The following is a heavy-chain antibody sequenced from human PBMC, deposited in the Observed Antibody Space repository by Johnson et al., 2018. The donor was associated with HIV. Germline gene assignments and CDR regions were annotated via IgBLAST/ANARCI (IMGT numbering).Heavy chain of an antibody. J-gene: IGHJ3*01. V-gene: IGHV3-20*04. CDR1: GCILDDYG. Sequence: VHLVASGGGVVRPRGSLRLSCAASGCILDDYGMSWVRQAPGQGLEWVSCINGSGGSTYYADSVKGRFTISRDNSKNTLYLQMNSLRIEDTAVYYCARGSRYTYDNDDVYLLQAFDVWGQGTVVTVSS. CDR3: ARGSRYTYDNDDVYLLQAFDV. D-gene: IGHD3-16*01. CDR2: INGSGGST.